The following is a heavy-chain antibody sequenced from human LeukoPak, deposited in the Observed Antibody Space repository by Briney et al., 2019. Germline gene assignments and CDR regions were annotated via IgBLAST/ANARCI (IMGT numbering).Heavy chain of an antibody. CDR3: AGHHPRNTVDF. J-gene: IGHJ4*02. D-gene: IGHD2-8*02. CDR1: GGSISSYY. Sequence: SETLSLTCTVSGGSISSYYWSWIRQPPGEGLEWIAYISDIGSINYNPSLTSRVTISLDTSKNQFSLKLSSVTAADTAVYYCAGHHPRNTVDFWGQGTLVTVSS. CDR2: ISDIGSI. V-gene: IGHV4-59*08.